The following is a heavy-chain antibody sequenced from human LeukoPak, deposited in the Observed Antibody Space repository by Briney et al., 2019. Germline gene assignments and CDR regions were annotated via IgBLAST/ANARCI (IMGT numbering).Heavy chain of an antibody. CDR3: ARGGFPYSSGWHFF. CDR2: ISAYNGNT. J-gene: IGHJ4*02. Sequence: ASVKVSCKASGYTFTSYGISWVRQAPGQGLEWMGWISAYNGNTNYAQKLQGRVTMTTDTSTSTAYVELRSLRSDDTAVYYCARGGFPYSSGWHFFWGQGTLVTVSS. CDR1: GYTFTSYG. D-gene: IGHD6-19*01. V-gene: IGHV1-18*01.